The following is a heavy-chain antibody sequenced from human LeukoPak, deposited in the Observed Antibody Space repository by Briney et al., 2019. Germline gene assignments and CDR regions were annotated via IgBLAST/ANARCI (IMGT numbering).Heavy chain of an antibody. CDR2: IHDSGST. V-gene: IGHV4-30-4*01. Sequence: PSETLSLTCTVSGGSISSGDYHWNWIRQSPGKGLEWIGFIHDSGSTYYNPSLKSRVTISVDTSKNQFSLKLSSVTAADTAVYYCARYSPAPLDAFEIWGQGTMVSVSS. D-gene: IGHD6-13*01. CDR1: GGSISSGDYH. CDR3: ARYSPAPLDAFEI. J-gene: IGHJ3*02.